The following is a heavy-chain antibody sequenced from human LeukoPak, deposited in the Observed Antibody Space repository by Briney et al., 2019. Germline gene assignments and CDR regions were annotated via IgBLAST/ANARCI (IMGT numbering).Heavy chain of an antibody. CDR2: ISGSGGST. D-gene: IGHD2-21*01. J-gene: IGHJ4*02. CDR1: GFTLSNYG. Sequence: PGGSLRLSCAVSGFTLSNYGMSWVRQAPGKGLEWVAGISGSGGSTNYADSVKGRFTISRDNLKNTLYLQMNSLRAEDTAVYFCARRGVVIRAILVGFHKEAYYFDSWGQGALVTVSS. CDR3: ARRGVVIRAILVGFHKEAYYFDS. V-gene: IGHV3-23*01.